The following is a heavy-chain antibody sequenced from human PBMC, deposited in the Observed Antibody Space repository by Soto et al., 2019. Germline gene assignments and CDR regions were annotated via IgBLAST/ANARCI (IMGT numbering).Heavy chain of an antibody. J-gene: IGHJ4*02. D-gene: IGHD3-10*01. Sequence: GGSLRLSCAASGFTFSSYSMNWVRQAPGKGLEWVSSISSSSSYIYYADSVKGRFTISRDNAKNSLYLQMNSLRAEATAVYYCARDLPRRYGSGIYFDYWGQGTLVTVSS. V-gene: IGHV3-21*01. CDR2: ISSSSSYI. CDR3: ARDLPRRYGSGIYFDY. CDR1: GFTFSSYS.